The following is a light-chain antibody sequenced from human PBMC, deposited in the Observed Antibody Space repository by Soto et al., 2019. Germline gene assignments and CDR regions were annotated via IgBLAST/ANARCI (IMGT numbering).Light chain of an antibody. CDR3: QHYNTVSLT. CDR2: DAS. J-gene: IGKJ4*01. Sequence: DIQMTQSPSTLSASVGDRVTLTCRASQSINTFLARYQQKPGKAPRLLIYDASSLASEVPSRFSGSGSGTEFTLTIRALQPDDFATYYCQHYNTVSLTFAGGTKVDIK. V-gene: IGKV1-5*01. CDR1: QSINTF.